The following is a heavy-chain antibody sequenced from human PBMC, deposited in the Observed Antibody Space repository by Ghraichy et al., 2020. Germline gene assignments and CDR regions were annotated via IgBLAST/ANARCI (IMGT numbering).Heavy chain of an antibody. CDR1: GFTFSSYA. D-gene: IGHD3-10*01. CDR3: AKGPPNMVRGVITPTDY. V-gene: IGHV3-23*01. J-gene: IGHJ4*02. Sequence: GGSLRLSCAASGFTFSSYAMSWVRQAPGKGLEWVSAISGSGGSTYYADSVKGRFTISRDNSKNTLYLQMNSLRAEDTAVYYCAKGPPNMVRGVITPTDYWGQGTLVTVSS. CDR2: ISGSGGST.